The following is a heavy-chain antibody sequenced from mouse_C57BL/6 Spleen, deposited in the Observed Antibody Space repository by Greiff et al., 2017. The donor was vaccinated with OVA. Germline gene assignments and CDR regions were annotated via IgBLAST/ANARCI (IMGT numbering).Heavy chain of an antibody. D-gene: IGHD1-1*01. Sequence: VQRVESGPELVKPGASVKISCKASGYAFSSSWMNWVKQRPGKGLEWIGRIYPGDGDTNYNGKFKGKATLTADKSSSTAYMQLSSLTSEDSAVYFCARYYYGSSYLAYWGQGTLVTVSA. CDR2: IYPGDGDT. V-gene: IGHV1-82*01. CDR3: ARYYYGSSYLAY. J-gene: IGHJ3*01. CDR1: GYAFSSSW.